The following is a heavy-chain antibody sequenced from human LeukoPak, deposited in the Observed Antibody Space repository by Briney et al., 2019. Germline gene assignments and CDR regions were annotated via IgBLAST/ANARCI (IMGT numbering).Heavy chain of an antibody. CDR1: GFTFKNYA. CDR3: AKPDLTGYSFDY. CDR2: ISGSDAGT. V-gene: IGHV3-23*01. Sequence: GGSLRLSCAASGFTFKNYAMSWVRQAPGKGLEWVSAISGSDAGTYYADSVKGRFTISRDNSKNTLYLQMNSLRAEDAAVYYCAKPDLTGYSFDYWGQGTLVTVSS. D-gene: IGHD3-9*01. J-gene: IGHJ4*02.